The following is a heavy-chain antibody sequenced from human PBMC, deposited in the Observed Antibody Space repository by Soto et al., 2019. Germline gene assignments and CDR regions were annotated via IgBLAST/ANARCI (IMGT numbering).Heavy chain of an antibody. CDR1: GFTFSSYW. CDR2: INSDGSST. Sequence: GGSLRLSCAASGFTFSSYWMHWVRQAPGKGLVWVSRINSDGSSTSYADSVKGRFTISRDNAKNTLYLQMNSLRAEDTAVYYCAREYSSGWYPIDYWGQGTLVTVSS. V-gene: IGHV3-74*01. D-gene: IGHD6-19*01. CDR3: AREYSSGWYPIDY. J-gene: IGHJ4*02.